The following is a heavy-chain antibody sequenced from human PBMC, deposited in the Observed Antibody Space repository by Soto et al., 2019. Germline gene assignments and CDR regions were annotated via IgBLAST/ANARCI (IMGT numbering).Heavy chain of an antibody. J-gene: IGHJ6*02. D-gene: IGHD2-2*03. Sequence: PGGSLRLSCAASGFTFSSYGMHWVRQAPGKGLEWVAVIWYDGSNKYYADSVKGRFTISRDNSKNTLYLQMNSLRAEDTAVYYCARDFFLEIVVVPAVMGWVGEGMAVWGQGTTVTVSS. CDR3: ARDFFLEIVVVPAVMGWVGEGMAV. CDR2: IWYDGSNK. V-gene: IGHV3-33*01. CDR1: GFTFSSYG.